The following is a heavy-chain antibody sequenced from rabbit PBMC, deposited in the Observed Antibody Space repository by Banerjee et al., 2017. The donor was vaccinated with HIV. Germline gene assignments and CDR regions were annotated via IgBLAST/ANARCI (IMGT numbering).Heavy chain of an antibody. CDR1: GFSFSTGYY. Sequence: QSLEESGGDLVKPGASLTLTCKASGFSFSTGYYMCWVRQAPGKGLEWIGCVDTGSSSSTYYASWAKGRFTISKTSSTTVTLQMTSLTAADTATYFCVRETETYAGYAGYGYYFDLWGPGTLVTVS. CDR2: VDTGSSSST. CDR3: VRETETYAGYAGYGYYFDL. J-gene: IGHJ4*01. D-gene: IGHD7-1*01. V-gene: IGHV1S40*01.